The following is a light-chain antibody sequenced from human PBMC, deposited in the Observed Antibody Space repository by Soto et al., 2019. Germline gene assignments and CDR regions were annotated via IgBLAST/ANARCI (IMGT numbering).Light chain of an antibody. Sequence: EIVLTQSPGTLSLSPGERATLSCRASQSVSSYLAWYQQKPGQAPRLLIYGASNRATGIPARFSGSGSGTDFTLTISSLEPEDFVVYYCQQRSSWPLITFGQGTRLEI. CDR2: GAS. CDR1: QSVSSY. CDR3: QQRSSWPLIT. V-gene: IGKV3-11*01. J-gene: IGKJ5*01.